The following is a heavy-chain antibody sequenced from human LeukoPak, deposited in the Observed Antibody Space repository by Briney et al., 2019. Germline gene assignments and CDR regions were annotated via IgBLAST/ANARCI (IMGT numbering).Heavy chain of an antibody. CDR1: GYTFTSYD. CDR3: ARAPPVVTQSDY. J-gene: IGHJ4*02. D-gene: IGHD4-23*01. Sequence: ASVKVSCKASGYTFTSYDINWVRQATGQGLEWMGWMNPNSGNTGYAQKFQGRVTMTRNTSISTAYMELSSLRSEDTAVYYCARAPPVVTQSDYSGQGTLVTVSS. V-gene: IGHV1-8*01. CDR2: MNPNSGNT.